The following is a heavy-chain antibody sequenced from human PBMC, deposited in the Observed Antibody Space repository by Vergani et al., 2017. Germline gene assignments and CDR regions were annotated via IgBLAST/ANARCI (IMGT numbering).Heavy chain of an antibody. Sequence: QVQLQESGPGLVKPSETLSLTCAVSGYSISSAYYWGLIRPPPGKGREWIGNIYHSGGNYYNPSLKSRVTISVDTSKNQFSLKLRSVPAADTSVYYCASRPPSGSDGMDGWSQGTTVTVSS. V-gene: IGHV4-38-2*01. CDR1: GYSISSAYY. D-gene: IGHD3-10*01. J-gene: IGHJ6*02. CDR3: ASRPPSGSDGMDG. CDR2: IYHSGGN.